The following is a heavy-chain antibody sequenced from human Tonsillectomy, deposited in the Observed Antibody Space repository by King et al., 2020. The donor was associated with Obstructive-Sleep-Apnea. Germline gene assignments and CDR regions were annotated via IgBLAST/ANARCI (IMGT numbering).Heavy chain of an antibody. Sequence: VQLVESGGGLVQPGRSLRLSCTASGFTFGDYAMSWFRQAPGKGLEWVGFIRSKAYGGTTEYAASVKGRFTISRDDSKSIAYLQMNSLKTEDTAVYYCTRGSSTSCYSLRYPCDAFDIWAKGQWSPSLQ. CDR2: IRSKAYGGTT. D-gene: IGHD2-2*01. J-gene: IGHJ3*02. CDR1: GFTFGDYA. V-gene: IGHV3-49*03. CDR3: TRGSSTSCYSLRYPCDAFDI.